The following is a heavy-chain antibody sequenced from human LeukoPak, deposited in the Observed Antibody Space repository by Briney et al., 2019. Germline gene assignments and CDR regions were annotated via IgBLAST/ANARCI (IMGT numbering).Heavy chain of an antibody. CDR3: ARVLEGLAANNWFDP. Sequence: SETLSLTCTVSGGSISSGGYYWRWIRQPPGKGLEWIGYIYHSGSTYYNPSLKSRVTISVDRSKNQFSLKLSSVTAADTAVYYCARVLEGLAANNWFDPWGQGTLVTVSS. CDR1: GGSISSGGYY. CDR2: IYHSGST. V-gene: IGHV4-30-2*01. D-gene: IGHD3-3*01. J-gene: IGHJ5*02.